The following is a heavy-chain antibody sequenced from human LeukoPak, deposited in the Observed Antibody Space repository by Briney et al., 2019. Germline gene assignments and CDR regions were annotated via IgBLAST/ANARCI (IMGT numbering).Heavy chain of an antibody. CDR3: GSIWPALRD. CDR1: GFSVGTTR. V-gene: IGHV3-48*02. Sequence: GGSLRLSYAASGFSVGTTRISWVRQAPGKGLEWVSYIGSSSSTIYYADSVKGRFTISRDNAKYSLYLQMISLRDEDTAVYYGGSIWPALRDWGQGTMVTVSS. D-gene: IGHD2-2*02. J-gene: IGHJ3*01. CDR2: IGSSSSTI.